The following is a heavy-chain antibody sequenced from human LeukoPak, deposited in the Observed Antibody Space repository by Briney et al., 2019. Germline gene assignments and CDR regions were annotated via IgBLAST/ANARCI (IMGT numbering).Heavy chain of an antibody. CDR1: TYSISSGYY. D-gene: IGHD5-18*01. V-gene: IGHV4-38-2*02. Sequence: KPSETLSLTCTVSTYSISSGYYWGWIRQPPGKGLEWIGNIYHNGNTYYNPSLKSRVTISVDTSKKQFSLKLSTATAADTAVYYCARIEAVTRGYNHAYYFDYWGQGTLVTVSS. CDR3: ARIEAVTRGYNHAYYFDY. CDR2: IYHNGNT. J-gene: IGHJ4*02.